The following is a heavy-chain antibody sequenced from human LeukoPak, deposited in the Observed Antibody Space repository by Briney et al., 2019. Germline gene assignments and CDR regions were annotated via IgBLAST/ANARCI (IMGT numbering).Heavy chain of an antibody. D-gene: IGHD3-10*01. CDR3: AREPYSSGSYQVDY. CDR2: ISGSSSTI. CDR1: GFTFTSYS. V-gene: IGHV3-48*01. Sequence: RSLRLSSAASGFTFTSYSMNWVRQAPGKGLEWVSYISGSSSTIYYADSVKGRFTISRENAKNSLYVKMNSLRADDTAVYYCAREPYSSGSYQVDYWGQGTPVTVSS. J-gene: IGHJ4*02.